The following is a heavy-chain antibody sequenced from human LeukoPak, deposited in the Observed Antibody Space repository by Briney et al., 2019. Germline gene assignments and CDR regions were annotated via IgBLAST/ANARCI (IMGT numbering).Heavy chain of an antibody. V-gene: IGHV4-59*01. Sequence: SETLSLTCTVSGGSISSYYWSWIRQPPGKGLEWIGYIYYSGSTNYNPSLKSRVTISVDTSKNQFSLKLSSVTAADTAVYYCARVYGSSWPDLGVAFDIWGQGTLVTVSS. J-gene: IGHJ4*02. CDR1: GGSISSYY. D-gene: IGHD6-13*01. CDR3: ARVYGSSWPDLGVAFDI. CDR2: IYYSGST.